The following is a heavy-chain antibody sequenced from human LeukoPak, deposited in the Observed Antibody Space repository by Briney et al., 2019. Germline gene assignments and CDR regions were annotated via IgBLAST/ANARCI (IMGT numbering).Heavy chain of an antibody. D-gene: IGHD3-3*01. J-gene: IGHJ4*02. Sequence: PRGSLRLSCAASGFTFSNAWMSWVRQPPGKGLEWVGRIKSKTDGGTTDYAAPVKGRFTISRDDSKNTLYLQMNSLKTEDTAVYYCTIPDPPMVITPYYFDYWGQGTLVTVSS. CDR2: IKSKTDGGTT. CDR3: TIPDPPMVITPYYFDY. CDR1: GFTFSNAW. V-gene: IGHV3-15*01.